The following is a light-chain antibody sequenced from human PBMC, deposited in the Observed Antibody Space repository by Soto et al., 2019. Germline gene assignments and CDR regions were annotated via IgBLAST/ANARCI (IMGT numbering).Light chain of an antibody. Sequence: EIVLTQSPVTLSLSPGERATLSCRASQSVSSSYLAWYQEKPGQAPRLLIFGASIRVTGIPDRFIGSGSGTDFTLTISRLEPEDFAVYYCQQYGSSPLTFGGGTKVDIK. J-gene: IGKJ4*01. CDR1: QSVSSSY. CDR2: GAS. V-gene: IGKV3-20*01. CDR3: QQYGSSPLT.